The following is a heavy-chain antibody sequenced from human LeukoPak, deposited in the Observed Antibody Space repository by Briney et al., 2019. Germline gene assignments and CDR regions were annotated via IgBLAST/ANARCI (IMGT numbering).Heavy chain of an antibody. J-gene: IGHJ6*04. D-gene: IGHD3-10*01. V-gene: IGHV1-18*01. CDR1: GYTFTSYG. Sequence: ASMKVSCKASGYTFTSYGISWVRQAPGQGLEWMGWTSGYNGNTKYAQKFQGRVTMTTDTSTSTAYMELRSLRSDDTAVYYCARDTYYYSSGSYLDVWGKGTTVTISS. CDR2: TSGYNGNT. CDR3: ARDTYYYSSGSYLDV.